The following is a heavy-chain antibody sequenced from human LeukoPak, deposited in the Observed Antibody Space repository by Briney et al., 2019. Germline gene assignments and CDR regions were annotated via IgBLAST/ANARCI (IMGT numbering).Heavy chain of an antibody. D-gene: IGHD4-17*01. V-gene: IGHV4-4*02. CDR3: ARSDTTVTGLDP. Sequence: SETLSLTCAVSGGSISSSNWWSWVRPPPGKGLEWIGEIDHSGSTNYNPSLKSRVTISVDKSKNQFSLKLSSVTAADTAVYYCARSDTTVTGLDPWGQGTLVSVSS. CDR1: GGSISSSNW. J-gene: IGHJ5*02. CDR2: IDHSGST.